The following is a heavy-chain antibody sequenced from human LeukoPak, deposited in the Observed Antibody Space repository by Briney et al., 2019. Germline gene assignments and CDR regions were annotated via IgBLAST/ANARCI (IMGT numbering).Heavy chain of an antibody. CDR3: KVGATGSRGTPFDY. CDR1: GFTFSGSA. CDR2: IRSKANSYAT. Sequence: GGSLRLSCAASGFTFSGSAMHLVRQASGKGLEWVGRIRSKANSYATAYAASVKGRFTISRDESKNTAYLQMNSLKTEDTAVYYCKVGATGSRGTPFDYWGQGTLVTVSS. D-gene: IGHD1-26*01. J-gene: IGHJ4*02. V-gene: IGHV3-73*01.